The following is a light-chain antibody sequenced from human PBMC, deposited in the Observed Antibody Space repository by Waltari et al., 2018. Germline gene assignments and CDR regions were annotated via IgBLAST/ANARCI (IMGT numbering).Light chain of an antibody. CDR3: QQYNNWGT. CDR1: QSVSSN. J-gene: IGKJ4*01. Sequence: EIVMTQSPATLSVSPGERATLSCRASQSVSSNLDWYQQKPGQAPRLLIYGASTRATGIPARFSGSGSGTEFTLTISSLQSEDFAVYYCQQYNNWGTFGGGTKVEIK. V-gene: IGKV3-15*01. CDR2: GAS.